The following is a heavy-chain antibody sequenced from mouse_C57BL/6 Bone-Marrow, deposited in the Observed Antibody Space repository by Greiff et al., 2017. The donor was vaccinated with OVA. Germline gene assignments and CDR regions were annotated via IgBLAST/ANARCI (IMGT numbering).Heavy chain of an antibody. CDR3: ASRLYYYGSTWFAY. Sequence: QVQLQQSGAELARPGASVKLSCKASGYTFTSYGISWVKQRTGQGLEWIGEIYPSSGNTYYNEKFKGKATLTADKSSSTAYMELRSLTSEDSAVYFCASRLYYYGSTWFAYWGQGTLVTVSA. J-gene: IGHJ3*01. CDR1: GYTFTSYG. CDR2: IYPSSGNT. V-gene: IGHV1-81*01. D-gene: IGHD1-1*01.